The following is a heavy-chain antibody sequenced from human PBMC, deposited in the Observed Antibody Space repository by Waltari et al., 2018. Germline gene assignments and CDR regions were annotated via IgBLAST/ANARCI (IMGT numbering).Heavy chain of an antibody. Sequence: QVQLQESGPGLLKPSETLSLTCSVSGDSMRSYYWSWLRQSPVKGLEWIGYIYTTGSTNYNPSLESRVSISLDTSKNQFSLNLYSVIAADTAVYYCARRELDSYGGYYFDYWGQGVLVTVSS. D-gene: IGHD5-18*01. V-gene: IGHV4-4*08. CDR3: ARRELDSYGGYYFDY. CDR1: GDSMRSYY. J-gene: IGHJ4*02. CDR2: IYTTGST.